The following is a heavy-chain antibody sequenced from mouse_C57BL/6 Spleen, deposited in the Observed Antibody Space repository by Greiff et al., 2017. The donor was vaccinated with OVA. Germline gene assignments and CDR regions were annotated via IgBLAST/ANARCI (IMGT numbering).Heavy chain of an antibody. D-gene: IGHD1-2*01. CDR3: ARATAYAMDY. CDR1: GYTFTSYW. Sequence: VQLQQPGAELVKPGASVKLSCKASGYTFTSYWMQWVKQRPGQGLEWIGEIDPSDSYTNYNQKFKGKATLTVDTSSSTAYMQLSSLTSEDSAVYYCARATAYAMDYWGQGTSVTVSS. V-gene: IGHV1-50*01. CDR2: IDPSDSYT. J-gene: IGHJ4*01.